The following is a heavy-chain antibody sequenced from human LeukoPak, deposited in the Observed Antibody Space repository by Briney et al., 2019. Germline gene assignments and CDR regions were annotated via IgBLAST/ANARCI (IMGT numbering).Heavy chain of an antibody. CDR2: ISWDGGST. CDR1: GFTFDDYT. V-gene: IGHV3-43*01. J-gene: IGHJ4*02. Sequence: PGGPLRLSCAASGFTFDDYTMHWVRQAPGKGLEWVSLISWDGGSTYYADSVKGRFTISRDNSKNSLYLQMNSLRTEDTALYYCAKDKFSGGSGSYYSGYFDYWGQGTLVTVSS. D-gene: IGHD3-10*01. CDR3: AKDKFSGGSGSYYSGYFDY.